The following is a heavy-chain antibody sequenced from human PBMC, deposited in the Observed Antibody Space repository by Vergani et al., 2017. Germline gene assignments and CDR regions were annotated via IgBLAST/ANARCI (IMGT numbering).Heavy chain of an antibody. D-gene: IGHD6-13*01. CDR2: INPSGGST. Sequence: QVQLVQSGAEVKKPGASVKVSCKASGYTFTSYYMHWVRQAPGQGLEWMGIINPSGGSTSYAQKFQGRVTMTRDTSTSTVYMELSSLRSEDTAVYYCARGNLEAAAGTTYFDYWGQGTLVTVSS. V-gene: IGHV1-46*01. CDR1: GYTFTSYY. CDR3: ARGNLEAAAGTTYFDY. J-gene: IGHJ4*02.